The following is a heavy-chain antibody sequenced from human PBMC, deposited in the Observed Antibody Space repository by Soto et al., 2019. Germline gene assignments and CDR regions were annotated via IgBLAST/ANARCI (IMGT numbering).Heavy chain of an antibody. J-gene: IGHJ4*02. Sequence: QVQLVESGGGVVQPGRSLGLSCAASGFTFSTYAMHWVRQAPGKGLEWVAGISYDGSNKYYADSVKGRFTISRDNSKNTLFLQMNSLRAEDTAGYYCAAGDSSGYYTSFDYWGQGTLVTVSS. V-gene: IGHV3-30-3*01. CDR2: ISYDGSNK. D-gene: IGHD3-22*01. CDR1: GFTFSTYA. CDR3: AAGDSSGYYTSFDY.